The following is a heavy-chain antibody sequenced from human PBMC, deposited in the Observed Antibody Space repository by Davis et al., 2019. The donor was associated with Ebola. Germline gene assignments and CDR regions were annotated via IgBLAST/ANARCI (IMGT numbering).Heavy chain of an antibody. Sequence: PGGSLRLSCAASGFTFSSYWMHWVRQVPGKGLVWVSHIMRDGGPTYADSVKGRFTISRDNARNTLFLQMNNLRPEDTAVYYCARHNWPYFDYWGQGTLVTVSS. J-gene: IGHJ4*02. CDR1: GFTFSSYW. V-gene: IGHV3-74*01. D-gene: IGHD1-1*01. CDR3: ARHNWPYFDY. CDR2: IMRDGGP.